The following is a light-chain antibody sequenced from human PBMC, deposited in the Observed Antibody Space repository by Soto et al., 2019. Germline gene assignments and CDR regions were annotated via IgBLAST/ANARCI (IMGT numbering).Light chain of an antibody. CDR3: QQNYNFPRT. CDR1: QSISNY. V-gene: IGKV1-39*01. CDR2: SAS. J-gene: IGKJ1*01. Sequence: DIQMTQSPSSLSAFEGDRVTITCRASQSISNYLNWYQQKPGKAPKNLIYSASSLQSGVPSRFSGTGSGTDFTLTISSLQPEDFATYYCQQNYNFPRTFGQGTKVEIK.